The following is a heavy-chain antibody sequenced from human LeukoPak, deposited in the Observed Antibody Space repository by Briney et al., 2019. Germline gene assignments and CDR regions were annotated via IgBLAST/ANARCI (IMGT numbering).Heavy chain of an antibody. J-gene: IGHJ3*02. CDR2: ISAYNGNT. CDR3: ATLTRMEIMGAFDI. D-gene: IGHD1-26*01. V-gene: IGHV1-18*04. Sequence: ASVKVSCKASGYTFTGYYMHWVRQAPGQGLEWMGWISAYNGNTNYAQKFQGRVTMTEDTSTDTAYMELSSLRSEDTAVYYCATLTRMEIMGAFDIWGQGTMVTVSS. CDR1: GYTFTGYY.